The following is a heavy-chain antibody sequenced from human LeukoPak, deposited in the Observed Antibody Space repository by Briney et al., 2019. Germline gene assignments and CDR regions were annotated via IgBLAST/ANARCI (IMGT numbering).Heavy chain of an antibody. V-gene: IGHV4-39*02. CDR1: GGSISSSSYY. D-gene: IGHD1-7*01. CDR2: IYYSGST. J-gene: IGHJ4*02. Sequence: SETLSLTCTVSGGSISSSSYYWGWIRQPPGKGLEWIGSIYYSGSTYYNPSLKSRVTISVDTSKNQFSLKLSSVTAADTAVYYCARDRVPFPGRNYNWNYGPFDYWGQGILVTVSS. CDR3: ARDRVPFPGRNYNWNYGPFDY.